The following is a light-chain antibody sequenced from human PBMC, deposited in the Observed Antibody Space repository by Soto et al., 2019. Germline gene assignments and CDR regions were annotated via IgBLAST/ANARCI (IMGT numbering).Light chain of an antibody. Sequence: QSVMSQPPSVSAAPGQRVTISCSGNSSNIGGNSVSWYQQLPGTAPKLLIYDDDQRPSGIPDRFSGSKSGTSATLGITGFQTGDEADYYCGSWDSSLSAYVFGTGTKLTVL. V-gene: IGLV1-51*01. CDR3: GSWDSSLSAYV. CDR1: SSNIGGNS. J-gene: IGLJ1*01. CDR2: DDD.